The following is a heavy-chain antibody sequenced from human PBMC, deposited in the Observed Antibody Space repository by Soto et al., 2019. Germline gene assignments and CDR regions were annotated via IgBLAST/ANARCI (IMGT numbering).Heavy chain of an antibody. CDR3: ARSSGWYGYYYYGMDV. V-gene: IGHV2-70*01. J-gene: IGHJ6*02. Sequence: SGPTLVNPTQTLTLTCTLSGFSLSTSGMCVSWIRQPPGKALEWLALIDWDDDKYYSTSLKTRLTISKDTSKNQVVLTMTNMDPVDTATYYCARSSGWYGYYYYGMDVWGQGTTVTVSS. CDR2: IDWDDDK. D-gene: IGHD6-19*01. CDR1: GFSLSTSGMC.